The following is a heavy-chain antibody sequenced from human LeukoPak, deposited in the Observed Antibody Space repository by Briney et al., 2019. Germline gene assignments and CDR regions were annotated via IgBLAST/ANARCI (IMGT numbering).Heavy chain of an antibody. CDR3: ARGMKNRGSAYGSGSYCGTYLDY. CDR1: VDSISSYY. J-gene: IGHJ4*02. V-gene: IGHV4-4*07. D-gene: IGHD3-10*01. Sequence: KSSEPLSLTCTVSVDSISSYYWSWLRQPGGKGLEWIGRIYSSKNTNYNPSLKSRVTISGDKSKNQFSLKLNSLTAADTAVYYCARGMKNRGSAYGSGSYCGTYLDYWGQGTLVTGAS. CDR2: IYSSKNT.